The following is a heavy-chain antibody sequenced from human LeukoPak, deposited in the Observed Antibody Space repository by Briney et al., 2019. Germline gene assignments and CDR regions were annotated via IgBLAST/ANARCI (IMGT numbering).Heavy chain of an antibody. CDR3: ARAYSYYYYYMDV. CDR1: GFTFSSYA. Sequence: GGSLRLSCAASGFTFSSYAMSWIRQAPGKGLEWVSYISSSGSTIYYADSVKGRFTISRDNAKNSLYLQMNSLRAEDTAVYYCARAYSYYYYYMDVWGKGTTVTVSS. D-gene: IGHD1-26*01. CDR2: ISSSGSTI. V-gene: IGHV3-11*01. J-gene: IGHJ6*03.